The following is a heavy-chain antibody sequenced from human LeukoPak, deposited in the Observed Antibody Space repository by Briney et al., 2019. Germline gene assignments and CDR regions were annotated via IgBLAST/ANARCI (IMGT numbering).Heavy chain of an antibody. J-gene: IGHJ4*02. CDR1: GFTFSTYT. CDR2: ISSSSSTI. CDR3: ARVRFLELDY. Sequence: GGSLRLSCAASGFTFSTYTMNWVRQAPGKGLEWVSYISSSSSTIYYADSVKGRFTISRDNAKNSLYLQMNSLRAEDTAVYYCARVRFLELDYWGQGTLVTVSS. D-gene: IGHD3-3*01. V-gene: IGHV3-48*01.